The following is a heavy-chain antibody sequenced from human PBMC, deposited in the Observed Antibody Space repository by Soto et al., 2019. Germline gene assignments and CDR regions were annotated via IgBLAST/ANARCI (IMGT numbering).Heavy chain of an antibody. Sequence: PGGSLILSCAASGFTFRSYAMHWVSQAPGKGLEWVAVISYDGSNKYFADSVKGRFTISRDNSQNTLYLQMNSLRDEDTAVYYCAREDWNQQYFDYWGQGTLVTVSS. CDR3: AREDWNQQYFDY. J-gene: IGHJ4*02. CDR2: ISYDGSNK. V-gene: IGHV3-30-3*01. CDR1: GFTFRSYA. D-gene: IGHD1-1*01.